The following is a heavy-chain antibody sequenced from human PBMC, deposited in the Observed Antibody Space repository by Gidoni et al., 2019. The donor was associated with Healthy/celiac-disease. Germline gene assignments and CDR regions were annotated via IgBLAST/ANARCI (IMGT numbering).Heavy chain of an antibody. CDR1: GGSFSGYY. CDR3: ARGSIPPGGYDFSY. Sequence: QVQLQQWGAGLLKPSATLSLTCAVYGGSFSGYYWSWIRQPPGKGLEWIGEINHSGSTNYNPSLKSRVTISVDTSKNQFSLKLSSVTAADTAVYYCARGSIPPGGYDFSYWGQGTLVTVSS. V-gene: IGHV4-34*01. D-gene: IGHD5-12*01. CDR2: INHSGST. J-gene: IGHJ4*02.